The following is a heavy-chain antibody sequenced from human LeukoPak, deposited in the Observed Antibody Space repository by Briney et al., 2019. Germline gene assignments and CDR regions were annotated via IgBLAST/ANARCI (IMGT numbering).Heavy chain of an antibody. Sequence: GGSLRLSCAASGFTFSSYAMHWVRQAPGKGLEWVAVISYDGSNKYYADSVKGRFTISRDNSKNTLYLQMNSLRTEDTAVYFCTREKEGYNYGLDYYYYHMDVWGKGTTVTVSS. CDR3: TREKEGYNYGLDYYYYHMDV. J-gene: IGHJ6*03. CDR1: GFTFSSYA. D-gene: IGHD5-18*01. V-gene: IGHV3-30*04. CDR2: ISYDGSNK.